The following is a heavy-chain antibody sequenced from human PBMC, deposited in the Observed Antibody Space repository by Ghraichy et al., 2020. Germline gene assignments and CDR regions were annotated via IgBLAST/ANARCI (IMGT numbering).Heavy chain of an antibody. J-gene: IGHJ3*02. V-gene: IGHV4-31*03. CDR3: ARDLGGVVVAARGAFDI. CDR1: GGSISSGGYY. D-gene: IGHD2-15*01. Sequence: SETLSLTCTVSGGSISSGGYYWSWIRQHPGKGLEWIGYIYYSGSTYYNPSLKSRVTISVDTSKNQFSLKLSSVTAADTAVYYCARDLGGVVVAARGAFDIWGQGTMVTVSS. CDR2: IYYSGST.